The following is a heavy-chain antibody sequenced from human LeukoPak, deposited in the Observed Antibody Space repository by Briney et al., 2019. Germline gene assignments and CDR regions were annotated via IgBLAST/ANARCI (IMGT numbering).Heavy chain of an antibody. CDR1: GDSISSHNW. Sequence: NPSGTLSLTCAVSGDSISSHNWWSWVRQTPGKGLEWIGEVFHSGNTNYNPSLESRVTISVDKPKNHLSLKLHSVTAADTAVYFCARGPAIFYYLDYWGQGALVIVSS. J-gene: IGHJ4*02. CDR3: ARGPAIFYYLDY. CDR2: VFHSGNT. D-gene: IGHD3-3*02. V-gene: IGHV4-4*02.